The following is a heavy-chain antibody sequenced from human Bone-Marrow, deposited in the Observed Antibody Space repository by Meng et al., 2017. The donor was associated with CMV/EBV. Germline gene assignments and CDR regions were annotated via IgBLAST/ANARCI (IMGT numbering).Heavy chain of an antibody. V-gene: IGHV3-23*01. CDR2: ISGSGGST. J-gene: IGHJ4*02. CDR3: AKESEGAAAAQD. Sequence: GESLKISCAASGFTFSSYAMSWVRQAPGKGLEWVSAISGSGGSTYYADSVKGRFTISRDNSKNTLYLQMNSLRAEDTAVYYCAKESEGAAAAQDWGQGTLVAVSS. CDR1: GFTFSSYA. D-gene: IGHD6-13*01.